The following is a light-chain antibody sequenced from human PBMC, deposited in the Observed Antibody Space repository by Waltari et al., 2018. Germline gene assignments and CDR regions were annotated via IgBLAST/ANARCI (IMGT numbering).Light chain of an antibody. V-gene: IGLV2-23*02. CDR3: CSFAGYGIYV. CDR1: NSNVDILYL. CDR2: EIS. Sequence: QSALTQPASVSGSPGQSITISCTAVNSNVDILYLVSWYQHHPVRNPRLLIYEISQRPSGISNRFSGCKAGNTASLTSAGLQPEDEADYFCCSFAGYGIYVFGSGTQVSVL. J-gene: IGLJ1*01.